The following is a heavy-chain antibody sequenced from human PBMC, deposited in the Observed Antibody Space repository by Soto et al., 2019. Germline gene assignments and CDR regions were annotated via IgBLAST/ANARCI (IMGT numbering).Heavy chain of an antibody. D-gene: IGHD3-3*01. CDR2: IYYSGST. CDR3: ARVLFGRGNWFDP. V-gene: IGHV4-59*01. CDR1: GGSISSYY. J-gene: IGHJ5*02. Sequence: SETLSLTCTVSGGSISSYYWSWIRQPPGKGLEWIGYIYYSGSTNYNPSLKSRVTISVDTSKNQFSLKLSSVTAADTAEYYCARVLFGRGNWFDPWGQGTLVTVSS.